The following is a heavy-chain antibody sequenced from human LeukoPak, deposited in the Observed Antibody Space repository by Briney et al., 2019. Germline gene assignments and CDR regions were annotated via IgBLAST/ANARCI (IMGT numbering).Heavy chain of an antibody. V-gene: IGHV4-38-2*02. D-gene: IGHD3-3*01. J-gene: IGHJ3*02. Sequence: SETLSLTCTVSGYSISSGYYWGWIRQPPGKGLERIGSIYDRGSTYYNPSLKSRVTISVDTSKNQFSLKLSSVTAADTAVYYCARSRFLEWLVHDAFDIWGQGTMVTVSS. CDR2: IYDRGST. CDR3: ARSRFLEWLVHDAFDI. CDR1: GYSISSGYY.